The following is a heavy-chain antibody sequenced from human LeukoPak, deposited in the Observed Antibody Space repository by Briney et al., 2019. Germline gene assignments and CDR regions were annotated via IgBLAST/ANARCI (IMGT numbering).Heavy chain of an antibody. CDR2: IRSKAYGGTT. V-gene: IGHV3-49*04. CDR3: ARHGYYYDSSGYSSQVAKIDY. CDR1: GFTFGDYA. J-gene: IGHJ4*02. Sequence: PGGSLRLSCTTSGFTFGDYAMSWVRQAPGKGLEWVGVIRSKAYGGTTDSAASVTGRFTILRDDSKSIAYLQMNSLKTEDTAVYYCARHGYYYDSSGYSSQVAKIDYWGQGTLVTVSS. D-gene: IGHD3-22*01.